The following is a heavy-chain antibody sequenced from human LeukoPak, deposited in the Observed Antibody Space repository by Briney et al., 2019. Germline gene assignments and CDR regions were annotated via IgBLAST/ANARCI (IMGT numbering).Heavy chain of an antibody. CDR1: GGSISTYY. Sequence: SETLSLTCTASGGSISTYYWSWIRQPPGKGLEWIGRIYTSGSTNYNPSLKSRVTMSVDTSKNQFSLKLSSVTAADTAVYYCARTQREYYYDSSGAIDAFDIWGQGTMVTVSS. J-gene: IGHJ3*02. CDR2: IYTSGST. V-gene: IGHV4-4*07. CDR3: ARTQREYYYDSSGAIDAFDI. D-gene: IGHD3-22*01.